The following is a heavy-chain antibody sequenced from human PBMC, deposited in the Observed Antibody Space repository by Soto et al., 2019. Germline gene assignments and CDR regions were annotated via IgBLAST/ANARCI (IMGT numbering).Heavy chain of an antibody. D-gene: IGHD6-13*01. CDR3: ARSPRSSPYFDY. Sequence: GESLKISCRCSGYTFSNFWIAWVRHLPGKGLEWMGIIYPGDHGTRYSPSFHGKVTISADKSINTAYLQWSSLEASDSAFYYCARSPRSSPYFDYWGQGALVTVSS. CDR2: IYPGDHGT. CDR1: GYTFSNFW. V-gene: IGHV5-51*01. J-gene: IGHJ4*02.